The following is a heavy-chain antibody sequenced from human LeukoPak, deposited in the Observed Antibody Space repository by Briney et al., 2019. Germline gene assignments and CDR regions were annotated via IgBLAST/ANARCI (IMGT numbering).Heavy chain of an antibody. CDR1: GGTFSSYA. CDR2: IIPIFCTA. D-gene: IGHD2-15*01. Sequence: SVKVSCKASGGTFSSYAISWVRQAPGQGLEWMGGIIPIFCTANYAQKFQGRVTITADKSTSTAYMELSSLRSEDTAVYYCASLSYCSGGSCYSGGFGHYYYMDVWGKGTTVTVSS. J-gene: IGHJ6*03. V-gene: IGHV1-69*06. CDR3: ASLSYCSGGSCYSGGFGHYYYMDV.